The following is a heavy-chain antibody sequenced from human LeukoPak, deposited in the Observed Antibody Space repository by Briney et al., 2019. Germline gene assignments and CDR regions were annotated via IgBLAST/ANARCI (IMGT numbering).Heavy chain of an antibody. CDR3: ARLAYYGLGSYRGLDY. D-gene: IGHD3-10*01. J-gene: IGHJ4*02. V-gene: IGHV5-51*01. CDR1: GYSFTSYW. CDR2: IYPGDSDT. Sequence: PGESLKISCKGSGYSFTSYWIGWVRQMPGKGLEWMGIIYPGDSDTRYSPSFQGQVTISADKSISTAYLQWSSLKASDTAMYYCARLAYYGLGSYRGLDYWGQGTLVTVSS.